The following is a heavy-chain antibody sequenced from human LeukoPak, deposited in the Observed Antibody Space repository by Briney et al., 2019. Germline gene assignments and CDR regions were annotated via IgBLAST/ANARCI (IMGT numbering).Heavy chain of an antibody. V-gene: IGHV4-59*01. D-gene: IGHD3-22*01. CDR3: ARGPYYDSGAFDI. CDR2: IDYSGST. CDR1: GGYISSYY. Sequence: SETLSLTCTVSGGYISSYYWSWIRQPPGKGLEWIGYIDYSGSTNYNPSLKSRVTISVDTSKNQFSLKLSSVTAADTAVYYCARGPYYDSGAFDIWGQGAMVTVSS. J-gene: IGHJ3*02.